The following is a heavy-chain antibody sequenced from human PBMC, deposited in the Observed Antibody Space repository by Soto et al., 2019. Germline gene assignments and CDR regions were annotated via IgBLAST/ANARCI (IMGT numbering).Heavy chain of an antibody. CDR3: ARDCPTGRDYGGKACTAMDV. V-gene: IGHV3-33*01. Sequence: GGSLRLSCAASGFTFSSYGMHWVRQAPGKGLEWVAVIWYDGSNKYYAGSGKGRFTISRDNSKNTLYLQMNSLRAEDTAVYYCARDCPTGRDYGGKACTAMDVWGQGTTVTVSS. CDR1: GFTFSSYG. CDR2: IWYDGSNK. J-gene: IGHJ6*02. D-gene: IGHD4-17*01.